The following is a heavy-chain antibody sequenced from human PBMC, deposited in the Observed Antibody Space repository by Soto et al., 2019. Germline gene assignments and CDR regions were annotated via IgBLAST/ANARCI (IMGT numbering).Heavy chain of an antibody. V-gene: IGHV3-48*01. CDR1: GFTFSTYS. CDR3: ARDRDYFDY. J-gene: IGHJ4*02. Sequence: PGGSLRLSCAASGFTFSTYSMNWVRQAPGKGLEWVSYISSSSGAIYYADSVKGRFTISRDNAKNSLYLQMNSLGAEDTAVYYCARDRDYFDYWGQGTLVTVSS. CDR2: ISSSSGAI.